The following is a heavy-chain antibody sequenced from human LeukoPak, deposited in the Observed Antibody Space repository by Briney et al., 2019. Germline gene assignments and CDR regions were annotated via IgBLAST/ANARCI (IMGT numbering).Heavy chain of an antibody. CDR2: INHRGSA. V-gene: IGHV4-34*01. D-gene: IGHD6-13*01. CDR1: GGPFSGYY. CDR3: ARGCVAATGLDCAEFDH. J-gene: IGHJ4*02. Sequence: SETLSLTCAVSGGPFSGYYWTWIRQSPEKGLEWIGEINHRGSANYNASIRSRVTISVDTSRNQFSLTMSSVTVADTAVYYCARGCVAATGLDCAEFDHWGQGALVTVPS.